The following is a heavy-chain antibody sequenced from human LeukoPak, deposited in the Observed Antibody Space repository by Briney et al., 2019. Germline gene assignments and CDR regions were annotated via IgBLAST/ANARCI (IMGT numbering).Heavy chain of an antibody. V-gene: IGHV4-4*02. Sequence: GSLRLSCAASGFTFSNAWMSWVRQPPGKGLEWIGEIHRSGSPNYNPSLQSRVTISIDRSRNQIVLELSSVTAADTAVYYCAREILGGFNPGAYWGQGILVTVSS. J-gene: IGHJ4*02. CDR3: AREILGGFNPGAY. CDR2: IHRSGSP. CDR1: GFTFSNAW. D-gene: IGHD1-14*01.